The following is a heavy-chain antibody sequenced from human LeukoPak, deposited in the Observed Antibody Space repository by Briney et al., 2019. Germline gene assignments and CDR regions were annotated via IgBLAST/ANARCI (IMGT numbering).Heavy chain of an antibody. CDR2: IYYIGNT. Sequence: SETLSLTRTVSGGSISTYYWSWIRQPPGKGRERIGYIYYIGNTNYNPSLKSRVTISVDTSKNQFSLKLNSVTAADTAVYYCARLYYDILTGYFYLDSWGQGTLVTVSS. J-gene: IGHJ5*01. V-gene: IGHV4-59*08. CDR3: ARLYYDILTGYFYLDS. CDR1: GGSISTYY. D-gene: IGHD3-9*01.